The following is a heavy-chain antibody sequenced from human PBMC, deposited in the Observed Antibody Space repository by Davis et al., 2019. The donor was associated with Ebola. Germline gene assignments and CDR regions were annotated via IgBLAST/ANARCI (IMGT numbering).Heavy chain of an antibody. Sequence: GGSLRLSCAASGFTFSSYSMNWVRQAPGKGLEWVSYISSSSSTIYYADSVKGRFTISRDNAKNSLYLQMNSLRDEDTAVYYCARDRKGDYGDYVGWFDPWGQGTLVTVSS. J-gene: IGHJ5*02. CDR3: ARDRKGDYGDYVGWFDP. V-gene: IGHV3-48*02. D-gene: IGHD4-17*01. CDR1: GFTFSSYS. CDR2: ISSSSSTI.